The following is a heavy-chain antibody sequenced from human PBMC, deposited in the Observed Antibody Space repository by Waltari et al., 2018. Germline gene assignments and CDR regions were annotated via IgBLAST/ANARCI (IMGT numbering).Heavy chain of an antibody. CDR3: ARERIRVFGMVTYNWFDP. D-gene: IGHD3-3*01. Sequence: QVQLQESGPGLVKPSDTLSLPCAVSGYSISSGSHCGWIRRPPGKGLELIGSIFQSGSTYYNPSLKSRVTISIDTSKNQFSLKLSSVTAADTAVYYCARERIRVFGMVTYNWFDPWGQGTLVTVSS. J-gene: IGHJ5*02. CDR2: IFQSGST. V-gene: IGHV4-38-2*02. CDR1: GYSISSGSH.